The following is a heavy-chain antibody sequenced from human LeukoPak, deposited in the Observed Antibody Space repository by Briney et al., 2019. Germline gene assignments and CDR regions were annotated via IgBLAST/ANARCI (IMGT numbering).Heavy chain of an antibody. D-gene: IGHD6-6*01. CDR2: LYYSGST. CDR1: GGSISSNSNY. Sequence: PSETLSLTCTVSGGSISSNSNYWGWIRQPPGKGLEWIGSLYYSGSTYYNSSLKSRVTISVDTSKNQFSLKLSSVTAADTAVYYCARRHVEYSSSSDPYYFDYWGQGTLVTVSS. V-gene: IGHV4-39*07. J-gene: IGHJ4*02. CDR3: ARRHVEYSSSSDPYYFDY.